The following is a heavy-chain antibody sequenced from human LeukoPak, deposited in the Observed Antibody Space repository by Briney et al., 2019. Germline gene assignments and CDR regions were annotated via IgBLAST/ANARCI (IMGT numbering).Heavy chain of an antibody. CDR3: ANARHIVVVTAIPFDY. CDR2: ISGSGGST. V-gene: IGHV3-23*01. CDR1: GFTFSSYA. D-gene: IGHD2-21*02. Sequence: GGSLRLSCAASGFTFSSYAMSWVRQAPGKGLEWVSAISGSGGSTYYADSVKGRFTISRDNSKNTLYLQMNSLRAEDTAVYCCANARHIVVVTAIPFDYWGQGTLVTVSS. J-gene: IGHJ4*02.